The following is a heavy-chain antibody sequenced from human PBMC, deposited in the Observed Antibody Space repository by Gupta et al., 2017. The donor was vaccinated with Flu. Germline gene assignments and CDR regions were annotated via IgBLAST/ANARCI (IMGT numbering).Heavy chain of an antibody. J-gene: IGHJ5*02. CDR1: SGSFSGYS. CDR3: ARGVSWFDP. Sequence: QVQLQQWGAGLLRPSETLSLTCGVYSGSFSGYSWSWIRPPPGKGLEWIGEIIHGRGTNFNPSLKSRVSISVDTSKNQFSLKMTSLTAADTAVYYCARGVSWFDPWGQGTLVTVSS. V-gene: IGHV4-34*01. CDR2: IIHGRGT.